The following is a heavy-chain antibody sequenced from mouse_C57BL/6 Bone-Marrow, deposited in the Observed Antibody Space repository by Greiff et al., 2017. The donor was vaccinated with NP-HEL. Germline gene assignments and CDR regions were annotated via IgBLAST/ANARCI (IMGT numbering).Heavy chain of an antibody. J-gene: IGHJ3*01. V-gene: IGHV14-2*01. D-gene: IGHD1-1*01. Sequence: VQLEQSGAELVKPGASVKLSCTASGFNIKDYYMHWVKQRTEQGLEWIGRIDPEDGETKYAPKFQGKATITADTSSNTAYLQLSSLTSEDTAVYYCAHYYGSSYAWFAYWGQGTLVTVSA. CDR1: GFNIKDYY. CDR3: AHYYGSSYAWFAY. CDR2: IDPEDGET.